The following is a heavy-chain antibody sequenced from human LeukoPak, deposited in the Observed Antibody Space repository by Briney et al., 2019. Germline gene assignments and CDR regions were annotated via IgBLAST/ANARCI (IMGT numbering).Heavy chain of an antibody. CDR3: ARGGFGELFTDPFDY. CDR1: GYTFTSYA. V-gene: IGHV1-2*02. CDR2: INPNSGGT. Sequence: ASVKVSCKASGYTFTSYAMHWVRQAPGQGLEWMGWINPNSGGTNYAQKFQGRVTMTRDTSISTAYMELSRLRSDDTAVYYCARGGFGELFTDPFDYWGQGTLVTVSS. J-gene: IGHJ4*02. D-gene: IGHD3-10*01.